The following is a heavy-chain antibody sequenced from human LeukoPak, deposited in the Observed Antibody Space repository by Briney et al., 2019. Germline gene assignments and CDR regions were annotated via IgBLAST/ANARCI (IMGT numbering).Heavy chain of an antibody. D-gene: IGHD2-21*02. CDR3: ARESPQYCGGDCYPDY. CDR1: GGSISSYY. Sequence: SETLSLTCTVSGGSISSYYWSWIRQPPGKGLEWIGYIYYSGSTNYNPSLKSRVTISVDTSKNQFSLKLSSVTAADTAVYYCARESPQYCGGDCYPDYWGQGTLVTVSS. J-gene: IGHJ4*02. V-gene: IGHV4-59*12. CDR2: IYYSGST.